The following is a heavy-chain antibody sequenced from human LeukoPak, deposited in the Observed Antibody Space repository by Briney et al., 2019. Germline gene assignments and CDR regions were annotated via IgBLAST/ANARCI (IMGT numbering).Heavy chain of an antibody. J-gene: IGHJ4*02. V-gene: IGHV3-53*04. Sequence: GGSLRLSCAASGFTVSSNYMSWVRQAPGKGLEWVSVIYSGGSTYYADSVKGRFTISRHNSENTLYLQMNSLRAEDTAVYYCARERRDYGDYYFDYWGQGTLVTVSS. CDR3: ARERRDYGDYYFDY. D-gene: IGHD4-17*01. CDR1: GFTVSSNY. CDR2: IYSGGST.